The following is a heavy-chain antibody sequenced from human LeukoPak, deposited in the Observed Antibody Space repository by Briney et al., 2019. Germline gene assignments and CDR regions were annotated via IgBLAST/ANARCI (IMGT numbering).Heavy chain of an antibody. V-gene: IGHV4-59*08. J-gene: IGHJ6*02. Sequence: PSETLSLTCTVSGGSISSYYWSWIRQPPGKGLEWIGYIYYSGSTNYNPSLKSRVTISVDTSKNQFSLKLSSVTAADTAVYYCARYPFDSSSSDDYYYYYGMDVWGQGTTVTVSS. CDR1: GGSISSYY. D-gene: IGHD6-6*01. CDR2: IYYSGST. CDR3: ARYPFDSSSSDDYYYYYGMDV.